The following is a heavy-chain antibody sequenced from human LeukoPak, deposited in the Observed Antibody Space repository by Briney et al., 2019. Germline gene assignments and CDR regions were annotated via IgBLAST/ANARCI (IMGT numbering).Heavy chain of an antibody. CDR3: ARDRSLLRVLRYFDWQGMFDP. J-gene: IGHJ5*02. CDR1: GASISSGSGNYY. Sequence: PLQTLSLTCSVSGASISSGSGNYYCYWVRQPPGKGLEWVGYIHHSGNTYYNPSLKSRVTISVDTSKNQFSLKLSSVTAADTAVYYCARDRSLLRVLRYFDWQGMFDPWGQGTLVTVSS. V-gene: IGHV4-30-2*01. CDR2: IHHSGNT. D-gene: IGHD3-9*01.